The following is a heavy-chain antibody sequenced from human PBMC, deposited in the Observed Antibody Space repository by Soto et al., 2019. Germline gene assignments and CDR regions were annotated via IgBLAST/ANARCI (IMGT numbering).Heavy chain of an antibody. Sequence: QVQLVQSGTEVKKPGASVKVSCKASGYTVLDFYIHWVRQAPGQGLEWMGFINPSGGGTTYAQQFQGRLTMTTDTSTSTVYMELIILRSEDTAIYYCARDKPSSAGYWGQGTLVT. CDR1: GYTVLDFY. D-gene: IGHD2-15*01. J-gene: IGHJ4*02. CDR3: ARDKPSSAGY. V-gene: IGHV1-46*01. CDR2: INPSGGGT.